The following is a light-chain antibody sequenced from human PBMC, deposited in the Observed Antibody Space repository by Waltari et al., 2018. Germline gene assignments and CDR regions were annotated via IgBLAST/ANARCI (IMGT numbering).Light chain of an antibody. Sequence: QSALTQPPSASGSPGQSLTIPCPGTSTDLGAYKSVSWYQQHPGKAPKLIIYDVSNRASDISNRFSGYKSGNTASLTISRLQADDEADYFCSYYPDTHTPVVFGGGTKLTV. J-gene: IGLJ2*01. CDR1: STDLGAYKS. V-gene: IGLV2-14*03. CDR2: DVS. CDR3: SYYPDTHTPVV.